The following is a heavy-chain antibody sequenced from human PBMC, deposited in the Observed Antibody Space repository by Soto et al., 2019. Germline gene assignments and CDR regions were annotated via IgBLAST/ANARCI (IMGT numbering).Heavy chain of an antibody. CDR3: ASHLEIAGFFDY. V-gene: IGHV3-11*01. CDR2: ISSSGSTI. Sequence: GGSLRLSCAASGFTFSDYYMSRIRQAPGKGLEWVSYISSSGSTIYYADSVKGRFTISRDNAKNSLYLQMNSLRAEDTAVYYCASHLEIAGFFDYWGQGTLVTVSS. D-gene: IGHD6-13*01. CDR1: GFTFSDYY. J-gene: IGHJ4*02.